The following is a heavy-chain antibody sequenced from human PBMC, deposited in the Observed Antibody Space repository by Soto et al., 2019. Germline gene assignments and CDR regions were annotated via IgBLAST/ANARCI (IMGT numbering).Heavy chain of an antibody. V-gene: IGHV3-23*01. D-gene: IGHD6-13*01. CDR1: GFTFSNAR. CDR3: AKDQGSSWYEIDY. Sequence: GGSLRLSCAASGFTFSNARMRWVRQAPGKGLEWVSTISGSGGSTYYADSVKGRFTISRDNSKNTLYLQMNSLRAEDTAVYYCAKDQGSSWYEIDYWGQGTLVTVPQ. J-gene: IGHJ4*02. CDR2: ISGSGGST.